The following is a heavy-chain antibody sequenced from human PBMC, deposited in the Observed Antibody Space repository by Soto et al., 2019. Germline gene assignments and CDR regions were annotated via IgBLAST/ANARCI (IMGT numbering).Heavy chain of an antibody. CDR3: ARVGGSASANWFDP. Sequence: PSETLSLTCTVSGGSISSYYWSWIRQPPGKGLEWIGYIYYSGSTNYNPSLKSRVTISVDTSKNQFSLKLSSVTAADTAVYYCARVGGSASANWFDPWGQGTPVTVSS. V-gene: IGHV4-59*01. D-gene: IGHD3-10*01. CDR1: GGSISSYY. J-gene: IGHJ5*02. CDR2: IYYSGST.